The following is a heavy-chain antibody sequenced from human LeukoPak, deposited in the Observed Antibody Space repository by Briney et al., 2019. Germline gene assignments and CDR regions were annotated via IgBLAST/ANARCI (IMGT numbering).Heavy chain of an antibody. CDR2: IYHSGST. CDR3: ARDIMSGSGSYLF. J-gene: IGHJ4*02. CDR1: GGSISRSNW. Sequence: PSETLSLTCAVSGGSISRSNWWSWVRQPPGKGLEWIGEIYHSGSTNYNPSLKSRVTISVDKSKNQFSLKLSSVTAADTAVYYCARDIMSGSGSYLFWGQGTLVTVSS. V-gene: IGHV4-4*02. D-gene: IGHD3-10*01.